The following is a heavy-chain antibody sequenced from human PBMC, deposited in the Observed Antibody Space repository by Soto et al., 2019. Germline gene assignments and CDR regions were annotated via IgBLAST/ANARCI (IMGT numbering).Heavy chain of an antibody. CDR1: GFTFSSYS. CDR3: ARGEYYDSSGYYYGASFDY. V-gene: IGHV3-21*01. CDR2: ISSSSSYI. D-gene: IGHD3-22*01. J-gene: IGHJ4*02. Sequence: GGSLRLSCAASGFTFSSYSMNWFRQAPGKGLEWVSSISSSSSYIYYADSVKGRFTISRDNAKNSLYLQMNSLRAEDTAVYYCARGEYYDSSGYYYGASFDYWGQGTLVTVSS.